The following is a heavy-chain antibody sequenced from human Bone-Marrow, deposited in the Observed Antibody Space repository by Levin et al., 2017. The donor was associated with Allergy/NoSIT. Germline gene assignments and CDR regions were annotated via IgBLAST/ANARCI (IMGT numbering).Heavy chain of an antibody. CDR1: PYTFSSYH. D-gene: IGHD3-9*01. CDR3: ARVELRYFGVSD. CDR2: ISAYNGQT. V-gene: IGHV1-18*01. Sequence: ASVKVSCKASPYTFSSYHFSWVRQAPGQGLEWMGWISAYNGQTSYEQKFQGRVSMTTDTSTSTVYMELRSLRSNDTAIYYCARVELRYFGVSDWGQGTLVIVSS. J-gene: IGHJ4*02.